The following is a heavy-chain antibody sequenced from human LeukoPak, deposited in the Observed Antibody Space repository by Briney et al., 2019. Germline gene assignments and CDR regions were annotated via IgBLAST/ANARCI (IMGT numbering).Heavy chain of an antibody. J-gene: IGHJ4*02. CDR2: IKQDGSEK. CDR3: ARAGSFWHYVY. CDR1: GFNFCGFL. Sequence: GALRLPCGGSGFNFCGFLVSWVRQAPGKGLEWVANIKQDGSEKYYVDSVKGRFTISRDNAKNSLSLQMNSLRVEDTAVYYCARAGSFWHYVYWGQGTLVTVSS. D-gene: IGHD1-7*01. V-gene: IGHV3-7*01.